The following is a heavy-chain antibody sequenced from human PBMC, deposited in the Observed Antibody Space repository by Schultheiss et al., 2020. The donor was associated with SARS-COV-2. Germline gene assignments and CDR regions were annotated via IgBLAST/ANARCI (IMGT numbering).Heavy chain of an antibody. J-gene: IGHJ4*02. CDR2: ISGSGLKT. CDR1: GFNFRMFA. V-gene: IGHV3-23*01. D-gene: IGHD2-2*01. CDR3: AKGRVLPADQPHYFES. Sequence: GGSLRLSCAASGFNFRMFAMTWVRQAPGRGLEWVSAISGSGLKTYYADSVRGRFRSSRDNAKNTTSLQMNSLKVEETAIYYCAKGRVLPADQPHYFESWGQGTLVTVSS.